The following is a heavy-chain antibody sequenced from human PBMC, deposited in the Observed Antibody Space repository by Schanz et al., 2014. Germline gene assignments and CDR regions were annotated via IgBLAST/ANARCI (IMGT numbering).Heavy chain of an antibody. CDR3: ARGNTIFGVVILGWLDP. D-gene: IGHD3-3*01. V-gene: IGHV1-46*01. CDR1: GYTFPSYG. J-gene: IGHJ5*02. CDR2: IYLSDGST. Sequence: QVQLVQSGSEVKKPGASVKVSCKASGYTFPSYGISWVRQAPGQGLEWMGRIYLSDGSTRYAQKFQGRVTITADKSTSTVYMELSSLRSEDTAIYYCARGNTIFGVVILGWLDPWGQGTLVTVSS.